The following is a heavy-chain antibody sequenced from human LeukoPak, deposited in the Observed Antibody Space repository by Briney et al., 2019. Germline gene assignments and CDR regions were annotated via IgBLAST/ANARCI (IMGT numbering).Heavy chain of an antibody. J-gene: IGHJ4*02. D-gene: IGHD3-10*01. CDR1: GFAVSSNY. Sequence: AGSLRLSCAASGFAVSSNYLSWVRQPPGKGLEWVSVIYSDGRTYYADSVKGRITISRDISKNTLFLQTTSLRAEDTAVYYCAKLKGWYGEGYFDYWGQGTLVTVSS. CDR2: IYSDGRT. CDR3: AKLKGWYGEGYFDY. V-gene: IGHV3-53*01.